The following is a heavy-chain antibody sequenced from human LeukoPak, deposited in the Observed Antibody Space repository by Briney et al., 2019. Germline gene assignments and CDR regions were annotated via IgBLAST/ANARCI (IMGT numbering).Heavy chain of an antibody. J-gene: IGHJ4*02. V-gene: IGHV3-9*01. Sequence: GGSLRLSCAASGFTFDDYAMHWVRQAPGKGLEWVSGISWNSGSIGYADSVKGRFTISRDNAKNSLYLQMNSLRAEDTAVYYCAREHYYGSGSFYYFDYWGQGTLVTVSS. CDR3: AREHYYGSGSFYYFDY. D-gene: IGHD3-10*01. CDR1: GFTFDDYA. CDR2: ISWNSGSI.